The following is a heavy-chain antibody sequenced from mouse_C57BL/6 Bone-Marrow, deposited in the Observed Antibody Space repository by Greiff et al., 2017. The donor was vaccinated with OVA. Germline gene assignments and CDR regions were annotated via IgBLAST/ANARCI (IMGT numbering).Heavy chain of an antibody. CDR1: GFTFSDYY. Sequence: EVMLVESEGGLVQPGSSMKLSCTASGFTFSDYYMAWVRQVPEKGLEWVANINYDGSSTYYLDSLKSRFIISRYNAKNILYLQMSSLKSEETATYYCARGPSTVVAHWYFDVWGTGTTVTVSS. V-gene: IGHV5-16*01. J-gene: IGHJ1*03. CDR2: INYDGSST. D-gene: IGHD1-1*01. CDR3: ARGPSTVVAHWYFDV.